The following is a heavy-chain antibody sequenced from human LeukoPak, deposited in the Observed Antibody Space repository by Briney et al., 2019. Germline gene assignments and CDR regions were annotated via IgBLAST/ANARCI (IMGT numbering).Heavy chain of an antibody. V-gene: IGHV3-30*02. D-gene: IGHD4/OR15-4a*01. CDR2: ILYDGINK. CDR3: ASALGGVLFDY. CDR1: GFTFSDYA. J-gene: IGHJ4*02. Sequence: SGGALRVSCVASGFTFSDYAIHWGREAPGGGLEWGAFILYDGINKYYTDSVKGRFTISRDNSKNTLYLQMTSLRAEDTAVYYWASALGGVLFDYWGQGTPVPVSS.